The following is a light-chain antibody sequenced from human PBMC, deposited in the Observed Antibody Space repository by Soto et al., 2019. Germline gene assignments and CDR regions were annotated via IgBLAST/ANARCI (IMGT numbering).Light chain of an antibody. J-gene: IGKJ1*01. V-gene: IGKV3-20*01. CDR1: QTVNSR. CDR2: HTS. CDR3: HQYGSAPRT. Sequence: EIVLTQSPATLSSSPGERATLSCRASQTVNSRLAWYQHKPGQAPRLLIYHTSNRATGIPARFSGSGSGTDFTLTISRVEPEDFAVYHCHQYGSAPRTFGQGTKVDIK.